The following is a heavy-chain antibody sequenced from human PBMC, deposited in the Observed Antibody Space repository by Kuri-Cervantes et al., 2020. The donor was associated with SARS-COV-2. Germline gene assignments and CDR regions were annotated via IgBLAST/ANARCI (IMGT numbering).Heavy chain of an antibody. V-gene: IGHV2-5*05. Sequence: SGPTLVKPTQTLTLTCTFSGFPLSTSGVGVGWIRQPPGKALEWLALIYWDDDKRYGPSLKSRVTITKDTSKNQVVLTMTNVDPVDTATYYCARVQATTVIADFWGQGTLVTVSS. CDR1: GFPLSTSGVG. CDR3: ARVQATTVIADF. J-gene: IGHJ4*02. CDR2: IYWDDDK. D-gene: IGHD4-11*01.